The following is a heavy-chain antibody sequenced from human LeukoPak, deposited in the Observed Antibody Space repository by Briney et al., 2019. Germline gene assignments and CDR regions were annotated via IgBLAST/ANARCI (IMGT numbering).Heavy chain of an antibody. CDR1: GGSISSYY. V-gene: IGHV4-59*08. J-gene: IGHJ4*02. D-gene: IGHD6-6*01. CDR2: IYYSGST. CDR3: ARLLEYSSSSFDY. Sequence: PSETLSLTCTVSGGSISSYYWSWIRQPPGKGLEWIGYIYYSGSTNYNPSLKSRLTISVDTSKNQFSLKLSSVTAADTAVYYCARLLEYSSSSFDYWGQGTLVTVSS.